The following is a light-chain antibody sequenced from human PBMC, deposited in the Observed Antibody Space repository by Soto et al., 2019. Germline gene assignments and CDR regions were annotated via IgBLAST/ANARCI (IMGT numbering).Light chain of an antibody. V-gene: IGKV1-9*01. J-gene: IGKJ5*01. CDR3: QQLKSNLIT. CDR2: AAS. Sequence: DIQLTQSPSFMSASVGDRVTITCRASQGIKRFLAWYQQKPGKAPKLLIYAASTLQSGVPSRFSGSGSGTEFTLTISSLQPEDFATYYCQQLKSNLITFGHGTRLEIK. CDR1: QGIKRF.